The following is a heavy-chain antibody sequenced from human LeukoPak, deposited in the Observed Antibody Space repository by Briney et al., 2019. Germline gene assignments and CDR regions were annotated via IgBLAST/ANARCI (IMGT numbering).Heavy chain of an antibody. V-gene: IGHV3-21*01. Sequence: GGSLRLSCAASGFTFSSYGMHWVRQAPGKGLEWVSSISSGSSYIYYADSVKGRFIISRDNAKSSLYLQVNSLGAEDTAVYYCARDGAAGPNFDYWGQGTLVTVSP. CDR1: GFTFSSYG. CDR2: ISSGSSYI. CDR3: ARDGAAGPNFDY. J-gene: IGHJ4*02. D-gene: IGHD6-13*01.